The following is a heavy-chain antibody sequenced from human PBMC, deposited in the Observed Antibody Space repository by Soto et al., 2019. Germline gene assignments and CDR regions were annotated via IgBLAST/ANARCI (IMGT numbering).Heavy chain of an antibody. D-gene: IGHD6-13*01. CDR2: IYHSGST. CDR3: ARDQPRGYTSSWGGMDV. Sequence: PSETLSLTCTVSGDSISSGGYYWSWIRQPPGKGLEWIGYIYHSGSTYYDAPLKSRVIISIDTSKNQFSLKLSSVTAADTAVYYCARDQPRGYTSSWGGMDVWGQGTTVTVSS. V-gene: IGHV4-31*03. CDR1: GDSISSGGYY. J-gene: IGHJ6*02.